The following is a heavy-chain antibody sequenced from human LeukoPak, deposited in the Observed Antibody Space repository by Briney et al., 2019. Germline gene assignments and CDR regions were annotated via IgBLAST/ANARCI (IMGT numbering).Heavy chain of an antibody. J-gene: IGHJ4*02. V-gene: IGHV4-59*08. CDR2: IYYSGST. D-gene: IGHD6-13*01. Sequence: SETLSLTCTVSGVSISSYYWSWIRHPPGKGLEWSGYIYYSGSTNYNPSLKSRVTISVDTSKNQFSLKLSSVTAADTAVYYCASTAADYYFDYWGQGTLVTVSS. CDR1: GVSISSYY. CDR3: ASTAADYYFDY.